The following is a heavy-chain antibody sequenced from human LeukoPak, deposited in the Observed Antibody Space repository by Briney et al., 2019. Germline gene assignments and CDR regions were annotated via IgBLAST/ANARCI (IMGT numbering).Heavy chain of an antibody. CDR3: ARTNYDILTGYLYFDY. CDR2: VLFTGNT. J-gene: IGHJ4*02. CDR1: GASITSADYY. D-gene: IGHD3-9*01. Sequence: SETLSLTCTVSGASITSADYYWGWIRQPPGKGLEWIGSVLFTGNTYYTPSLRGRVTISIHTSNKQFSLNLTSVTAADTAVYYCARTNYDILTGYLYFDYWGQGTLVTVSS. V-gene: IGHV4-39*01.